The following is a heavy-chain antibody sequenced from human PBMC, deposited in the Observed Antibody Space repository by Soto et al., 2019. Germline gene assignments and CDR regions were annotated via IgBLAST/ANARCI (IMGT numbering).Heavy chain of an antibody. D-gene: IGHD3-3*01. J-gene: IGHJ6*02. CDR3: ARVSGANYDFWSGYPGFAYYGMDV. CDR1: GGSFCGHY. CDR2: INHSGST. V-gene: IGHV4-34*01. Sequence: SETLSLSCAVYGGSFCGHYWSWIRQPPGKGLEWIGEINHSGSTNYNPSLKSRVTISVDSFKKQFSLKLSSVTAADTAVYYCARVSGANYDFWSGYPGFAYYGMDVWGQGTTVTVSS.